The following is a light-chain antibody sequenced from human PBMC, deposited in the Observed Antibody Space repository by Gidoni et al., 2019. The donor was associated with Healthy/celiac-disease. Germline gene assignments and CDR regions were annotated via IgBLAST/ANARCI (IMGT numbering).Light chain of an antibody. Sequence: YELTPPPSVSVSPGQTARITCSGDALPKQYAYWYQQKPVQAPVLVIYKDSERPSGIPERFSGSSSGTTVTLTISGVQAEDEADYYCQSADSSGTWVFGGGTKLTVL. CDR1: ALPKQY. CDR3: QSADSSGTWV. CDR2: KDS. J-gene: IGLJ3*02. V-gene: IGLV3-25*02.